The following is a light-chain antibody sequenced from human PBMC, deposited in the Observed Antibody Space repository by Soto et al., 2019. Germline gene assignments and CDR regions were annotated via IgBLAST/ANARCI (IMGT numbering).Light chain of an antibody. CDR3: HQRSNWPLT. CDR2: DVS. CDR1: QSVTKY. Sequence: EVVLTQSPATLSLSPGETATLSCRSSQSVTKYLAWYQQKPGQALRLLIYDVSKRATGIPARFSGSGSETDFTLTISSLEPGDCAVYYCHQRSNWPLTFGGGTKIEIK. J-gene: IGKJ4*01. V-gene: IGKV3-11*01.